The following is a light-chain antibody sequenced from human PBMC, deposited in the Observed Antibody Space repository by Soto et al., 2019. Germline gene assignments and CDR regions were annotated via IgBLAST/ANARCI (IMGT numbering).Light chain of an antibody. J-gene: IGLJ2*01. V-gene: IGLV1-51*01. CDR2: DNN. Sequence: QLVLTQPPSVSAAPGQKVTISCSGISSNIGNNYVSWYQQLPGTAPKLLIYDNNKRPSGIPDRFSGSKSGTSATLGITGLQTGDEADYYCGTWDSSLSAGVFGGGTKLTVL. CDR1: SSNIGNNY. CDR3: GTWDSSLSAGV.